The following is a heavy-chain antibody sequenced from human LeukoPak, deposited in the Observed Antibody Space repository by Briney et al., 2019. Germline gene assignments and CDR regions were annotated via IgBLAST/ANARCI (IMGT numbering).Heavy chain of an antibody. V-gene: IGHV4-59*01. J-gene: IGHJ3*02. CDR2: IYYSGST. CDR3: ARDQNDMEAFDI. D-gene: IGHD3-22*01. CDR1: GGSISSYY. Sequence: PSETLSLTCTVSGGSISSYYWSWIRQPPGKGLEWIGYIYYSGSTNYNPSLKSRVTISVDTSKNQFSLKLSSVTAADTAVYYCARDQNDMEAFDIWGQGTMVTVSS.